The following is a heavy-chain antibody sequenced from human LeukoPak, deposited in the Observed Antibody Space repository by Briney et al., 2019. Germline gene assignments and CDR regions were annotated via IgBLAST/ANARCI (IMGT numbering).Heavy chain of an antibody. CDR1: GGPISSSSYY. D-gene: IGHD3-3*01. V-gene: IGHV4-39*01. CDR2: IYSSGNT. CDR3: ARHSGLRSPFDP. J-gene: IGHJ5*02. Sequence: SETPSLTCTVSGGPISSSSYYWGWIRQPPEKGPEWIGSIYSSGNTYYNPSLESRVTISVDTSKNQLSLKLTSATAADTSVYYCARHSGLRSPFDPWGQGTQVTVSS.